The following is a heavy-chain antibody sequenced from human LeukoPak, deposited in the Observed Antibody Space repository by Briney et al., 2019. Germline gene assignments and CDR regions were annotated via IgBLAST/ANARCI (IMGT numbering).Heavy chain of an antibody. J-gene: IGHJ3*02. CDR3: ARERNSGSYTDAFDI. CDR2: INPSGGST. Sequence: ASVKVSCKASGHTFTSYYMHWVRQAPGQGLEWMGIINPSGGSTSYAQKFQGRVTMTRDTSTSTVYMELSSLRSEDTAVYYCARERNSGSYTDAFDIWGQGTMVTVSS. CDR1: GHTFTSYY. V-gene: IGHV1-46*01. D-gene: IGHD1-26*01.